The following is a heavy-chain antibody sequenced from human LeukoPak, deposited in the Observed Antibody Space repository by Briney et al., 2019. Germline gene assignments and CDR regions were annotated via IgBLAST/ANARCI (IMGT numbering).Heavy chain of an antibody. V-gene: IGHV3-11*01. D-gene: IGHD4-17*01. CDR2: ISSSGSTI. J-gene: IGHJ4*02. Sequence: GGSLRLFCAASGFTFSDYYMSSIRHAPGKGLEWVSYISSSGSTIYYADSVKGRFTISTDHANNSPYLQINSLRAEDTAVYYCARDRYGDYVGDFDYGGQGTLATVS. CDR1: GFTFSDYY. CDR3: ARDRYGDYVGDFDY.